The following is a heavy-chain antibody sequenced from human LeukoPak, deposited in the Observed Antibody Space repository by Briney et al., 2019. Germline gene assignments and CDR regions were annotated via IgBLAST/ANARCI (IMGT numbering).Heavy chain of an antibody. D-gene: IGHD2-2*01. Sequence: SETLSLTCIVPRGSISSSSYYWGWTRQPPGKGLEWIGSIYFGGSTYYNPSLKRRVTISVGPSKTQFSLSLSSVTAADTAVYYCARRATGVVPAASGSGDDAFDIWGEGTMVTVSS. CDR1: RGSISSSSYY. CDR2: IYFGGST. CDR3: ARRATGVVPAASGSGDDAFDI. J-gene: IGHJ3*02. V-gene: IGHV4-39*01.